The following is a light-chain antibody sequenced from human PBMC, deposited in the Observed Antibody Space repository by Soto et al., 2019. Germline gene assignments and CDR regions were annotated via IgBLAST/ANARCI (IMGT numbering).Light chain of an antibody. CDR2: GAS. V-gene: IGKV3-20*01. CDR3: QQYGDSPKT. Sequence: IVLTQSPATLSLSPGERATLSCRASQSVSSYLAWYQQKPGQAPGLLIYGASTRATGIPDRFSGSGSETDFTLTITRLEPEDFAVYYCQQYGDSPKTFGQGTKVDIK. CDR1: QSVSSY. J-gene: IGKJ1*01.